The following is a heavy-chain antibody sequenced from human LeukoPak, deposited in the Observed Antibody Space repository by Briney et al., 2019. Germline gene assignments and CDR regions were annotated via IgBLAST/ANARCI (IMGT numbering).Heavy chain of an antibody. CDR3: ARDFSSSSSVYYYYYMDV. D-gene: IGHD6-6*01. CDR1: GDSISSSSYY. J-gene: IGHJ6*03. CDR2: IYYRGTT. Sequence: SETLSLTCTVSGDSISSSSYYWGWIRQPPGKGLEWLGTIYYRGTTYCNPSLKSRVTISVDTSKNQFSLRLRSVTAADTAVYYCARDFSSSSSVYYYYYMDVWGKGTTVTVSS. V-gene: IGHV4-39*07.